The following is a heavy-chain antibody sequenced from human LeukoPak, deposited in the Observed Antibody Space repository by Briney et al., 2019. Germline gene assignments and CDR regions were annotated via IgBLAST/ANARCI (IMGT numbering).Heavy chain of an antibody. CDR2: IYYSGST. V-gene: IGHV4-59*08. D-gene: IGHD2-2*01. J-gene: IGHJ4*02. CDR1: GGSISSYY. CDR3: ARLRLRVPAALYFDY. Sequence: SGTLSLTCTVSGGSISSYYWSWIRQPPGKGLEWIGYIYYSGSTNYNPSLKSRVTISVDTSKNQFSLKLSSVTAADTAVYYCARLRLRVPAALYFDYWGQGTLVTVSS.